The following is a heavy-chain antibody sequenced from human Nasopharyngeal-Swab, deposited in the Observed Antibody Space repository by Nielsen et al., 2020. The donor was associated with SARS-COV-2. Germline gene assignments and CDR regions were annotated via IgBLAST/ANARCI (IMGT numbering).Heavy chain of an antibody. D-gene: IGHD3-3*01. CDR3: ARGHVLRFLEWLGAAWFDP. Sequence: GSLRLSCTVSGGSISSYYWSWIRQPPGKGLEWIGYIYYSGSTNYNPSLKSRVTISVDTSKNQFSLKLSSVTAADTAVYYCARGHVLRFLEWLGAAWFDPWGQGTLVTVSS. CDR1: GGSISSYY. CDR2: IYYSGST. J-gene: IGHJ5*02. V-gene: IGHV4-59*01.